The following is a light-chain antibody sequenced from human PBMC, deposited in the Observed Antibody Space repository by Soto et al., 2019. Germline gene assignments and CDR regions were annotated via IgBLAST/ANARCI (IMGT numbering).Light chain of an antibody. V-gene: IGKV2-30*01. CDR3: MQGTSWPWT. J-gene: IGKJ1*01. Sequence: DIVMTQTPLSLPVTPGEPASISCRSSQSLVKTDGITYLNWFHQRPGQSPRRLINRVSRRDSGVPDRFSGSGSGTDFTLKISRVEAEDVGVYYCMQGTSWPWTFGQGTKVDIK. CDR2: RVS. CDR1: QSLVKTDGITY.